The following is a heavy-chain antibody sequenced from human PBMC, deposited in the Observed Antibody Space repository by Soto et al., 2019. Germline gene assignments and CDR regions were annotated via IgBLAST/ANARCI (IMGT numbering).Heavy chain of an antibody. CDR2: ISSSSDYT. V-gene: IGHV3-11*05. J-gene: IGHJ5*02. Sequence: GGSLRLSCAASGFTFSDYYMSWIRQAPGKGLEWVSYISSSSDYTKYADSVKGRFTISRDNAKNSLDLQMNSLRAEDTAVYYCARDYYGSGSYGWFDPWGQGTLVTVSS. D-gene: IGHD3-10*01. CDR1: GFTFSDYY. CDR3: ARDYYGSGSYGWFDP.